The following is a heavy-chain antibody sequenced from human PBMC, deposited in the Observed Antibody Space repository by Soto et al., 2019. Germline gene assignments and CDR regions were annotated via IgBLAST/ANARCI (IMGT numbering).Heavy chain of an antibody. Sequence: GGSLRLSCAASGFTFSSYAMSWVRQAPGKGLEWVSTISGNGYDTYDADSVKGWFTISRDYSKNTLFLQMNSLRVEDTAIYYCASTPWNYGENRYFDYWGQGTLVTVSS. CDR1: GFTFSSYA. CDR3: ASTPWNYGENRYFDY. J-gene: IGHJ4*02. D-gene: IGHD1-7*01. CDR2: ISGNGYDT. V-gene: IGHV3-23*01.